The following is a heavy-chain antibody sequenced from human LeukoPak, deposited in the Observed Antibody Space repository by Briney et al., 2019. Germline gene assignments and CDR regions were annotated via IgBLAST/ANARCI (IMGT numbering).Heavy chain of an antibody. CDR2: ISAYNGNT. J-gene: IGHJ4*02. D-gene: IGHD3-22*01. CDR3: ARAFSPTYYYDSSGYYLDY. V-gene: IGHV1-18*01. Sequence: ASVKVSCKASGYTFTSYGISWVRQAPGQGLEWMGWISAYNGNTNYAQKLQGRVTTTTDTSTSTAYMELRSLRSGDTAVYYCARAFSPTYYYDSSGYYLDYWGQGTLVTVSS. CDR1: GYTFTSYG.